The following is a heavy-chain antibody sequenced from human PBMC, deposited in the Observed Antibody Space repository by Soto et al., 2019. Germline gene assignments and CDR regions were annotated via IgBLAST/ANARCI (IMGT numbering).Heavy chain of an antibody. D-gene: IGHD3-16*01. Sequence: SETLSLTCAIYGGSFSGYYWSWIRQPPGKGLEWIGEINHSGSTNYNPSLKSRVTISVDTSKNQFSLKLSSVTAADTAVYYCARHSYDSTPRRYYYGMDVWGQGTTVT. CDR3: ARHSYDSTPRRYYYGMDV. V-gene: IGHV4-34*01. J-gene: IGHJ6*02. CDR2: INHSGST. CDR1: GGSFSGYY.